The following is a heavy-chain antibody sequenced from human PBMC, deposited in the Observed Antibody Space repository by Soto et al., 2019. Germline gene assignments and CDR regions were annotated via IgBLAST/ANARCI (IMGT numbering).Heavy chain of an antibody. CDR3: TTVRCSSTSCYYYYYGMDV. V-gene: IGHV3-15*07. CDR2: IKSKTDGGTT. Sequence: PGGSLRLSCAASGFTFSNAWMNWVRQAPGKGLEWVGRIKSKTDGGTTDYAAPVKGRFTISRDDSKNTLYLQMNSLKTEDTAVYYCTTVRCSSTSCYYYYYGMDVWGQGTTVTVSS. D-gene: IGHD2-2*01. CDR1: GFTFSNAW. J-gene: IGHJ6*02.